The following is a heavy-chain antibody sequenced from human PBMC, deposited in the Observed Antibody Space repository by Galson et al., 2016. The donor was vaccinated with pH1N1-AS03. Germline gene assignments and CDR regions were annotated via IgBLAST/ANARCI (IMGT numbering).Heavy chain of an antibody. J-gene: IGHJ2*01. V-gene: IGHV3-33*01. CDR1: GFTFSSHG. CDR2: IWHDGSEK. D-gene: IGHD3-16*02. Sequence: SLRLSCAASGFTFSSHGMHWVRQTPGKGLEWVAVIWHDGSEKYYADSVKGRFTISRDNSKNTLYLQMNSLRDEEPAVYYCARCRHYYDYTWGTYRYDWYFDLWGRGTLVTVSS. CDR3: ARCRHYYDYTWGTYRYDWYFDL.